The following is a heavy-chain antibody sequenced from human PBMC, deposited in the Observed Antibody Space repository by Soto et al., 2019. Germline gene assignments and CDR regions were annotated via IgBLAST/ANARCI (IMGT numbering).Heavy chain of an antibody. D-gene: IGHD3-3*01. CDR3: ARTPATILARSRNYFDY. J-gene: IGHJ4*02. V-gene: IGHV1-69*12. CDR1: GGTFSSYA. Sequence: QVQLVQSGAEVKKPGSSVKVSCKASGGTFSSYAISWVRQAPGQGLEWMGGIIPIFGTANYAQKFQGRVTITADESTSTAYMELSSLRFEDTAVYYCARTPATILARSRNYFDYWGQGTLDPVSS. CDR2: IIPIFGTA.